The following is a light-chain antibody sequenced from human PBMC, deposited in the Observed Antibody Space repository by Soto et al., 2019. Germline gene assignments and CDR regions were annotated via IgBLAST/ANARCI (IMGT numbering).Light chain of an antibody. CDR2: AAS. Sequence: DIQMTQSPSSLSASAGDRVTITCRASQSISSYLNWYQQKPGKAPKLLIYAASSLQSGVPSRFSGSGSGTEFTLTISSLQPDDFATYYCQQYNSYSSFGQGTKVDI. J-gene: IGKJ1*01. CDR3: QQYNSYSS. V-gene: IGKV1-5*01. CDR1: QSISSY.